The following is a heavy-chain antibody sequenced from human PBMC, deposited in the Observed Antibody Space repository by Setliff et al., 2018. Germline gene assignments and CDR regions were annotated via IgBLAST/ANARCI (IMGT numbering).Heavy chain of an antibody. Sequence: GASVKVSCKTSGYAFTDNYIHWVRQAPGQGLEWMGWINTNTGNLTYAQGFTGRFVFSLDTSVSTAYLQISSLKAEDTAVYYCARDSSGWSGFSRLVGVYYYYMDVWGKGTTVTVSS. J-gene: IGHJ6*03. CDR2: INTNTGNL. CDR3: ARDSSGWSGFSRLVGVYYYYMDV. V-gene: IGHV7-4-1*02. CDR1: GYAFTDNY. D-gene: IGHD6-19*01.